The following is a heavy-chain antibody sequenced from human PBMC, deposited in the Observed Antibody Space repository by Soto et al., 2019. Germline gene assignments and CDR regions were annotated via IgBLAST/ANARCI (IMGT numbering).Heavy chain of an antibody. D-gene: IGHD2-21*01. J-gene: IGHJ6*02. CDR1: GGSISSGGYY. CDR3: ARGGGYSSRARCHFRGAPYYYGMDV. CDR2: IYYSGST. Sequence: SETLSLTCTVSGGSISSGGYYWSWIRQHPGKGLEWSGYIYYSGSTYYNPSLKSRVTISVDTSKNQFSLKLSSVTAADTAVYYCARGGGYSSRARCHFRGAPYYYGMDVWGQGTTVTVSS. V-gene: IGHV4-31*03.